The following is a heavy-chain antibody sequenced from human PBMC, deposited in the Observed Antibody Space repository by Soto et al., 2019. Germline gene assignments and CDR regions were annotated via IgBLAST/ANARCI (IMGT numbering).Heavy chain of an antibody. Sequence: PGGSLRLSCAASGFTFNIYGMHWVRQAPDKELEWVALISYDGSNQYYADSVKGRFTISRDNSKNTLFLQMNSLRADDTAVYYCAKDQASGQGSFDSWGQGTLVTVSS. J-gene: IGHJ4*02. CDR2: ISYDGSNQ. CDR1: GFTFNIYG. CDR3: AKDQASGQGSFDS. V-gene: IGHV3-30*18.